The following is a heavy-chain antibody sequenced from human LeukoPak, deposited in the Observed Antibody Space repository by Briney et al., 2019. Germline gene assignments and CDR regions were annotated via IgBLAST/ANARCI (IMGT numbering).Heavy chain of an antibody. J-gene: IGHJ4*02. Sequence: GGSLRLSRAASGFTFSIYLMSGVRPAPGGGVEGGFALSHGGDSTYYAAPVKGRFTISRDNSKNRLYLEVNSRRAEDRAVYYGAKDLYGSGSYYQSGDFDKWRQGALVSVPS. CDR2: LSHGGDST. CDR3: AKDLYGSGSYYQSGDFDK. V-gene: IGHV3-23*01. D-gene: IGHD3-10*01. CDR1: GFTFSIYL.